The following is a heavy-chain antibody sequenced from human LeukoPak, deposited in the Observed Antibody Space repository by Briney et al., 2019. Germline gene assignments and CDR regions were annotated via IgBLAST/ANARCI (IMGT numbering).Heavy chain of an antibody. CDR3: AKGYSSNSYYFDS. J-gene: IGHJ4*01. CDR2: ISGSGGST. CDR1: GFTFSSYA. V-gene: IGHV3-23*01. Sequence: GGSLRLSCVASGFTFSSYAMSWVRQAPGKELEWVSGISGSGGSTYYADSVKGRFTISRDNSKNTVYLQMSSLRAEDTAVYYCAKGYSSNSYYFDSWGHGTLITVSS. D-gene: IGHD6-13*01.